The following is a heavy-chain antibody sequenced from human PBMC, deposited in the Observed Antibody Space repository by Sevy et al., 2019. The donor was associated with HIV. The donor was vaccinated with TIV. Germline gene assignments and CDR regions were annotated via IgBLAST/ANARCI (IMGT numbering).Heavy chain of an antibody. J-gene: IGHJ4*02. CDR2: ISAYSGDT. Sequence: ASVKVSCKTFGYTFKTYGISWVRQAPGQGLEWMGWISAYSGDTNFAQKFQGRVTMTTDTSTSTAYMELRSLRSDDTAVNFSARDKPEGVVIIPGSMWGGVDYWGQGTVVTVSS. V-gene: IGHV1-18*01. CDR1: GYTFKTYG. D-gene: IGHD2-2*01. CDR3: ARDKPEGVVIIPGSMWGGVDY.